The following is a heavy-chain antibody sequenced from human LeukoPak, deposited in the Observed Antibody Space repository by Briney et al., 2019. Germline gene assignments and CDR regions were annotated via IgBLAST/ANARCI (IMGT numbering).Heavy chain of an antibody. CDR3: ARASRDGYNQNFDH. Sequence: ESLKISFKGLGYSFSTYWNAWVRQRPGKGLEWMGIIYPGGSETRYDPSFQGQVTISADSSTSTAYLQWSSLRASDTAMYYCARASRDGYNQNFDHWGQGTLVTVSS. CDR1: GYSFSTYW. CDR2: IYPGGSET. J-gene: IGHJ4*02. D-gene: IGHD5-24*01. V-gene: IGHV5-51*01.